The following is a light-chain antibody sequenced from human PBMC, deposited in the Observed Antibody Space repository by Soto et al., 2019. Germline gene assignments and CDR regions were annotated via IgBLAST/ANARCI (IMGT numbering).Light chain of an antibody. CDR2: EVS. V-gene: IGLV2-8*01. CDR1: SSDVGGYNY. J-gene: IGLJ1*01. CDR3: SSYAGSNREV. Sequence: QSALTQPPSASGSHGQSVTISCTGTSSDVGGYNYVSWYQQHPGKAPKLMIYEVSKRPSGVPDRFSGSKSGNTASLTVSGLQAEDEADYYCSSYAGSNREVFGTGTKVTVL.